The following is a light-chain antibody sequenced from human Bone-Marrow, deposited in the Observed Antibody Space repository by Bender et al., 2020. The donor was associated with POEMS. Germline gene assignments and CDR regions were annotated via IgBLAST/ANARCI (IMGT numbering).Light chain of an antibody. CDR1: SSNIGAGYD. Sequence: QSVLTQPPSVSGAPRQRVTISCTGSSSNIGAGYDPHWYQQLPGTAPKLLIYDNNNRPSGVPDRFSGSKSGITASLTISGLQSEDEADYYCSSYTSSNTLVLFGGGTRLTVL. CDR2: DNN. CDR3: SSYTSSNTLVL. V-gene: IGLV1-40*01. J-gene: IGLJ2*01.